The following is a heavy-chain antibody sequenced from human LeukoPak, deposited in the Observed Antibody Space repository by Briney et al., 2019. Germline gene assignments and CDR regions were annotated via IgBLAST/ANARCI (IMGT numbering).Heavy chain of an antibody. Sequence: GGSLRLSCVASGFTFSSYSMNWVRQAPGKGLEWVSYISGSSGTIYYADSVKGQFTTSRDSAKNSLYLQMLSLRAEDTAVYYCARRSEFGVLYYMDIWGKGTTVTVSS. D-gene: IGHD3-16*01. V-gene: IGHV3-48*01. CDR1: GFTFSSYS. CDR2: ISGSSGTI. CDR3: ARRSEFGVLYYMDI. J-gene: IGHJ6*03.